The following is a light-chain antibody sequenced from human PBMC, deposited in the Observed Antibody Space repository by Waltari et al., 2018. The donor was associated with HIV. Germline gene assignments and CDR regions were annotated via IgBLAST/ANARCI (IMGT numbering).Light chain of an antibody. CDR1: SGSVSTSYY. Sequence: QTVVTQEPSFSVSPGGTVTLTCGLSSGSVSTSYYPSWYQQTPGQAPRTLIYSTNTRSSGGPERFSGSILGNKAALTIPGAQADEESDYYCVLYMGSGICVFGGGTKLTVL. CDR3: VLYMGSGICV. J-gene: IGLJ3*02. V-gene: IGLV8-61*01. CDR2: STN.